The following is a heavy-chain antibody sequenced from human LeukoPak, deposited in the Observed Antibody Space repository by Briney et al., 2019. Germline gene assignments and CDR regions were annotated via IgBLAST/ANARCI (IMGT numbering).Heavy chain of an antibody. CDR2: MYAGGTT. V-gene: IGHV3-53*01. CDR3: ARGSGSGWPLDR. Sequence: GGSLRLSCAASGVIVSRNLMSWVRQAPGKGLQWVAIMYAGGTTDYSESVRGRFYISRDTSNNTLSLQMNSLRAEDTAVYYCARGSGSGWPLDRWGQGTLVTVSS. D-gene: IGHD6-19*01. J-gene: IGHJ5*02. CDR1: GVIVSRNL.